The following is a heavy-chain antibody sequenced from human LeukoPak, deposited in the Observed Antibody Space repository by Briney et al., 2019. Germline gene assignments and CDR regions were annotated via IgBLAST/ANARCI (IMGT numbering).Heavy chain of an antibody. CDR1: GYTFTGYY. D-gene: IGHD3-22*01. Sequence: ASVKVSCKVSGYTFTGYYMHWVRQAPGQGLEWMGWINPNSGGTNYAQKFQGRVTMTRDTSISTAYMELSRLRSDDTAVYYCARDKDYYDSSGYYYVLDYWGQGTLVTVSS. CDR3: ARDKDYYDSSGYYYVLDY. J-gene: IGHJ4*02. CDR2: INPNSGGT. V-gene: IGHV1-2*02.